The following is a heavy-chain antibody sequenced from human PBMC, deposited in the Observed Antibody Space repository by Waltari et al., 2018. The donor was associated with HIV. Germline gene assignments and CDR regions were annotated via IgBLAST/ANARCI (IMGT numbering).Heavy chain of an antibody. J-gene: IGHJ6*02. CDR2: FIPFLAKA. D-gene: IGHD2-15*01. CDR1: GGTFSSYA. Sequence: QVQLVQSGAEVQKPGSSVKVSCKASGGTFSSYAISCVRQAPGQGLEWMGGFIPFLAKADYRQKFQGRVTITADESTSTAYMELSSLRSEDTAVYYCARSRYCTGGSCFLAGGMDVWGQGTTVTVSS. V-gene: IGHV1-69*01. CDR3: ARSRYCTGGSCFLAGGMDV.